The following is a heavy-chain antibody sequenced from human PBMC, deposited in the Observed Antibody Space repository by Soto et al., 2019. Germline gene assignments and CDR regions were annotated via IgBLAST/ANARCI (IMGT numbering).Heavy chain of an antibody. CDR2: INHSGST. Sequence: SETLSLTCAVYGGSFSGYYWSWIRQPPGKGLEWIGEINHSGSTNYNPSLKSRVTISVDTSKNQFSLKLSSVTAADTAVYYCARGHGSSGSHYFDYWGQGTLVTVSS. CDR1: GGSFSGYY. J-gene: IGHJ4*02. CDR3: ARGHGSSGSHYFDY. V-gene: IGHV4-34*01. D-gene: IGHD6-19*01.